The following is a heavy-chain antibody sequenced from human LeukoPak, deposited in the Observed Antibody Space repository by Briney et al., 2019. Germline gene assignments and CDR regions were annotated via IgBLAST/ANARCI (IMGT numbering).Heavy chain of an antibody. Sequence: PGRSLRLSCAASGFTFSGYGMHWVRQAPGKGLEWVAVIWYDGSDKYYADSVKGRFTISRDNSKSTLYLQMSSLRAEDTAVYHCARTNLFVDTAVNDAFDVWGQGTMVIVSS. CDR2: IWYDGSDK. CDR3: ARTNLFVDTAVNDAFDV. CDR1: GFTFSGYG. J-gene: IGHJ3*01. V-gene: IGHV3-33*01. D-gene: IGHD5-18*01.